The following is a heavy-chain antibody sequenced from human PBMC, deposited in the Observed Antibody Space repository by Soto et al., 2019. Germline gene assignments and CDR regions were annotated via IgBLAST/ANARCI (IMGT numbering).Heavy chain of an antibody. D-gene: IGHD3-10*01. J-gene: IGHJ6*02. Sequence: GESLKISCNGSGYSFTIYWSSWVRQMPGKGLEWMGRIDPSDSYTNYSPSFQGHVTISADKSISTAYLQWSSLKASDTAMYYCASTKEGSGSPYYYYGMDVWGQGTTVTVSS. CDR3: ASTKEGSGSPYYYYGMDV. V-gene: IGHV5-10-1*01. CDR1: GYSFTIYW. CDR2: IDPSDSYT.